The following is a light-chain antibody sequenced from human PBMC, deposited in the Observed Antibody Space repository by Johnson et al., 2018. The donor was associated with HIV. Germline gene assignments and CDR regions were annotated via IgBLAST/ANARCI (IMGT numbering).Light chain of an antibody. Sequence: QSVLSQPPSVSAAPGQKVSISCSGSSSNIGNNYVSLYQQLPGTAPKLLIYDTNKRPSGTPDRFSGSKSSTSADLCITALQPGVKADYSCGTWDSSLRSGFFGTGTNVTV. V-gene: IGLV1-51*01. J-gene: IGLJ1*01. CDR1: SSNIGNNY. CDR3: GTWDSSLRSGF. CDR2: DTN.